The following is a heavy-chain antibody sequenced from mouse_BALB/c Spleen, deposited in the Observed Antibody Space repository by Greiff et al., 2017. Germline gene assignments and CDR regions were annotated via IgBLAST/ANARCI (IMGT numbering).Heavy chain of an antibody. Sequence: EVKLMESGGGLVQPGGSRKLSCAASGFTFSSFGMHWVRQAPEKGLEWVAYISSGSSTIYYADTVKGRFTISRDNPKNTLFLQMTSLRSEDTAMYYCAREDSYAMDYWGQGTSVTVSS. J-gene: IGHJ4*01. CDR3: AREDSYAMDY. CDR2: ISSGSSTI. V-gene: IGHV5-17*02. CDR1: GFTFSSFG.